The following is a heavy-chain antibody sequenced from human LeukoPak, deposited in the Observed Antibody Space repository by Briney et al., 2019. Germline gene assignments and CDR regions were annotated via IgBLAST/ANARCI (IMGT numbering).Heavy chain of an antibody. CDR3: ATPYCSSLSCLDVFNI. D-gene: IGHD2-2*01. J-gene: IGHJ3*02. CDR1: GISISDGRYY. CDR2: KYYSVSA. V-gene: IGHV4-31*03. Sequence: PSQTLSLTCNVSGISISDGRYYWAWIRQRPGRGLEWIGYKYYSVSAKYNPSLKSRLTISIDTPENQFSLHLSSVTAADTAMYYCATPYCSSLSCLDVFNIWGQGRMVTVSS.